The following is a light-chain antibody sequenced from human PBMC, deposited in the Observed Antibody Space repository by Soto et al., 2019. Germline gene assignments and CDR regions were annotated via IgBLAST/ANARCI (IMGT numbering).Light chain of an antibody. J-gene: IGKJ2*01. CDR1: QSVSSY. Sequence: EIVLTQSPATLSLSPGERATLSCRASQSVSSYLAWYQQKPGQAPRLLIYDASNRATGIPARFSGSGSGTDFTLTISSLEPEDFAVYYCQQYGGVPYTFGQGTKLEIK. CDR2: DAS. CDR3: QQYGGVPYT. V-gene: IGKV3-11*01.